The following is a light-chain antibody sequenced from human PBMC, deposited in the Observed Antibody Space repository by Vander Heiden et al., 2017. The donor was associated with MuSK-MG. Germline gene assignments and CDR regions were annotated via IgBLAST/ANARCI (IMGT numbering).Light chain of an antibody. CDR1: QSVSSSY. V-gene: IGKV3-20*01. CDR2: GAS. J-gene: IGKJ5*01. Sequence: EIVLTQSPGTLSLSPGERATLSCRASQSVSSSYLAWYQQKPGQAPRLLIYGASSRATGIPDRFSGSGSGTDFTLTISRLEPEDFAVYYCLQDGSYPTTFGQGTLMEIK. CDR3: LQDGSYPTT.